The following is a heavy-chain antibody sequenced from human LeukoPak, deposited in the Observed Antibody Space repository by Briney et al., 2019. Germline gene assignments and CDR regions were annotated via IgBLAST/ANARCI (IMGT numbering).Heavy chain of an antibody. CDR3: ARGNIRYQLRNLPNMDV. D-gene: IGHD2-2*01. CDR2: INPNSGGS. J-gene: IGHJ6*03. CDR1: GSIFTGYY. V-gene: IGHV1-2*02. Sequence: GASVKVSCKASGSIFTGYYMHWARQAPGQGLEWMGWINPNSGGSDYAQKFQGRVTMTRDTSISTAYMELSRLRSDDTAVYYCARGNIRYQLRNLPNMDVWGKGTTVTVSS.